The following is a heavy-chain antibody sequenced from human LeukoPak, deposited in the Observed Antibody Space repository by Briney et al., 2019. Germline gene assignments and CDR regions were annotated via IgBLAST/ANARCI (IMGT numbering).Heavy chain of an antibody. V-gene: IGHV3-66*01. J-gene: IGHJ6*02. Sequence: GGSLRLSCAASGFTVSSNYMSWVRQAPGKGLEWVSVIYSGGSTYYADSVKGRFTISRDNAKNSLYLQMNSLRAEDTAVYYCARDRDSGWGFYYYYGMDVWGQGTTVTVSS. CDR1: GFTVSSNY. CDR3: ARDRDSGWGFYYYYGMDV. CDR2: IYSGGST. D-gene: IGHD6-19*01.